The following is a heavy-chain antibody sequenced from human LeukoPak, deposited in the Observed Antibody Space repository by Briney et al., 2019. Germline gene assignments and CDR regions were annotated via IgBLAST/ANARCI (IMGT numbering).Heavy chain of an antibody. Sequence: TLSLTCTVSGASISSGGYYWTWIRQHPGKGLEWIGYIHYSGSTYYNPSLKSLKSRVTISVDTSKSQFSLKLSSVTAADTAVYYCARDAKREFLDYWGQGTLVILSS. CDR1: GASISSGGYY. CDR2: IHYSGST. J-gene: IGHJ4*02. D-gene: IGHD4/OR15-4a*01. CDR3: ARDAKREFLDY. V-gene: IGHV4-31*03.